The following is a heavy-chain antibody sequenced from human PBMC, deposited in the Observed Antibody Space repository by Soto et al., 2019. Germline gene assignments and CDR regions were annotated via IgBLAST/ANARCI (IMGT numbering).Heavy chain of an antibody. CDR2: IYWDDDK. V-gene: IGHV2-5*02. CDR3: AHLVPHDLYFEF. Sequence: QITLKESGPTLVKPTQTLTLTCTFSGFSLSTSGVGVGWIRQPPGEALEWLAIIYWDDDKRYSPSLKSSLTINRDTSKNQVILTMTNMDPVDTATYYCAHLVPHDLYFEFWGQGTLVAVSS. D-gene: IGHD2-8*02. CDR1: GFSLSTSGVG. J-gene: IGHJ4*02.